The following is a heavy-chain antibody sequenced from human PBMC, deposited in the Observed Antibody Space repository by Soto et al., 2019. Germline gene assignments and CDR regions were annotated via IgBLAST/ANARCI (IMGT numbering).Heavy chain of an antibody. D-gene: IGHD3-22*01. CDR1: GGSISSGGYY. V-gene: IGHV4-31*03. CDR3: ARLDSSGYYYGYYFDS. J-gene: IGHJ4*02. CDR2: IYYSGST. Sequence: SETLSLTCTVYGGSISSGGYYWSWIRQHPGKGLEWIGYIYYSGSTYYNPSLKSRVTISVDTSKNQFSLKLSSVTAADTAVYYCARLDSSGYYYGYYFDSWGQGALVTVSS.